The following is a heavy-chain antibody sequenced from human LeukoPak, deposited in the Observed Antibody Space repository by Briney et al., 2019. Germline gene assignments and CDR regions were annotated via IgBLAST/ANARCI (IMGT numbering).Heavy chain of an antibody. CDR3: ARDLGYNYGYAFDI. J-gene: IGHJ3*02. D-gene: IGHD5-18*01. V-gene: IGHV1-2*06. CDR2: INTNTGGT. CDR1: GYSFTGYY. Sequence: ASVKVSCKTSGYSFTGYYMHWVRQAPGQGLEWMGRINTNTGGTNYAQRFQGRVTVTRDTSIRTAYMDLSRLRSDDTAVYYCARDLGYNYGYAFDIWGQGTMVTVSS.